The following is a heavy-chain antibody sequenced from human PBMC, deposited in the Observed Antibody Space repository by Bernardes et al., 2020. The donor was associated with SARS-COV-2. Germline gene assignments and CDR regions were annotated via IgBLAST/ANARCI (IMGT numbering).Heavy chain of an antibody. CDR1: GDSIISSIYY. V-gene: IGHV4-39*01. CDR3: ARRRDGYEYYYGMDV. Sequence: SETLSLTCTVSGDSIISSIYYWDWLRQSPRKGLEWIGGIYYRGNTYYNPSLESRVTIAVDTSKNQFSLKVRSVTAADTAVYYCARRRDGYEYYYGMDVWGQGTTVTVSS. J-gene: IGHJ6*02. CDR2: IYYRGNT. D-gene: IGHD5-12*01.